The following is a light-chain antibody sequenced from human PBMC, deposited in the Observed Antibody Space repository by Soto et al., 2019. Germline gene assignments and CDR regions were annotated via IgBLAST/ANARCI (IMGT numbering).Light chain of an antibody. V-gene: IGKV1-9*01. CDR3: QQLNSYPRYT. CDR2: AAS. CDR1: QGISSY. J-gene: IGKJ2*01. Sequence: DIQLTQSPSFLSASVGDRVTITCRASQGISSYLAWYQQKPGKAPKLLIYAASTLQSGVPSRFSGSGSGTEFTLTISILQPEDFATYDCQQLNSYPRYTFGQGTTLEIK.